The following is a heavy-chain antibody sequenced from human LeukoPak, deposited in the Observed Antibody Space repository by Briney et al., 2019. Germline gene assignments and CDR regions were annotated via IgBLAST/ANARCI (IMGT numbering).Heavy chain of an antibody. CDR1: GGSFSGYY. D-gene: IGHD3-9*01. V-gene: IGHV4-34*01. Sequence: SETLSLTCAVYGGSFSGYYWSWIRQPPGKGLEWIGEINHSGSTNYNPSLKSRVTISVDTSKNQSSLKLRSVTAADTAVYYCARFYDILTGYSIGNWFDPWGQGTLVTVSS. CDR3: ARFYDILTGYSIGNWFDP. CDR2: INHSGST. J-gene: IGHJ5*02.